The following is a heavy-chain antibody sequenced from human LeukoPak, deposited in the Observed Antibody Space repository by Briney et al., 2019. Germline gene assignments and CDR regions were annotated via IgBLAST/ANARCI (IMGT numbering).Heavy chain of an antibody. J-gene: IGHJ4*02. CDR3: ARDSNPYYYDSSGYYYFDY. CDR2: ISYDGSNK. CDR1: GFTFSSYA. D-gene: IGHD3-22*01. V-gene: IGHV3-30-3*01. Sequence: GGSLRLSCSASGFTFSSYAMQWVRQAPGKGLEWVAVISYDGSNKYYADSVKGRFTISRDNSKNTLYLQMNSLRAEDTAVYYCARDSNPYYYDSSGYYYFDYWGQGTLVTVSS.